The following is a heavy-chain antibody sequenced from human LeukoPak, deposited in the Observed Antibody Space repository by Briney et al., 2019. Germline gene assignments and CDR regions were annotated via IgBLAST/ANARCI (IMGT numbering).Heavy chain of an antibody. CDR3: ARDQVAAAGSPGY. D-gene: IGHD6-13*01. V-gene: IGHV4-31*03. CDR2: IYYSGTT. CDR1: GGSVNSGSNY. J-gene: IGHJ4*02. Sequence: ASETLSLTCSVSGGSVNSGSNYWTWIRHRPGKGLEWIGYIYYSGTTLYNPSLKSRVVISLDTSKNQFSLKLSSVTAADTAVYYCARDQVAAAGSPGYWGQGTLVTVSS.